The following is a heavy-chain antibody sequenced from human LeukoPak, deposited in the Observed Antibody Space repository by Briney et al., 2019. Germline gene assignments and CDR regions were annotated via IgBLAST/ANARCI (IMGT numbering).Heavy chain of an antibody. CDR3: ARGTVGAPDF. Sequence: SETLSLTCTVSGGSLSGHYWSWIRQPPGKRLEWIGYVSYTGSTNYNPSLKSRVTISLDTSKNQFSLKLTSVTAADTALYYCARGTVGAPDFWGQGTLVTVSS. CDR2: VSYTGST. D-gene: IGHD4-23*01. V-gene: IGHV4-59*11. CDR1: GGSLSGHY. J-gene: IGHJ4*02.